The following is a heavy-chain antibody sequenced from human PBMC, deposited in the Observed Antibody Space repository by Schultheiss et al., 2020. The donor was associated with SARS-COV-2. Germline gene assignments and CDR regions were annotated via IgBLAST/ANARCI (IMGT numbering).Heavy chain of an antibody. CDR1: GFTFGDYA. J-gene: IGHJ4*02. CDR3: AGGGDSSGYYFVY. D-gene: IGHD3-22*01. Sequence: GGSLRLSCTASGFTFGDYAMSWFRQAPGKGLEWVGFIRSKAYGGTTEYAASVKGRFTISRDDSKSIAYLQMNSLKTEDTAVYYCAGGGDSSGYYFVYWGQGTLVTVSS. V-gene: IGHV3-49*03. CDR2: IRSKAYGGTT.